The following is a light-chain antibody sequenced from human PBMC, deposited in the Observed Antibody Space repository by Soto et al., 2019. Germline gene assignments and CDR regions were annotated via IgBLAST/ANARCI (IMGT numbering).Light chain of an antibody. CDR3: CSYAGSGTFV. J-gene: IGLJ1*01. CDR1: SSEVGSYDL. V-gene: IGLV2-23*01. CDR2: EDT. Sequence: QSALTQPASVSGSPGQSITISCTGTSSEVGSYDLVSWSQQPPGKAPKLMIYEDTKRPAGISTRFSGSKSGNAASLTISGLQAEDEADYYCCSYAGSGTFVFGTGTKLTVL.